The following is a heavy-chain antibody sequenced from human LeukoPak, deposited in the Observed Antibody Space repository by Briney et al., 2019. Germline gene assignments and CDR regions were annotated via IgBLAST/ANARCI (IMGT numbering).Heavy chain of an antibody. D-gene: IGHD6-13*01. CDR1: GFTFSRYG. V-gene: IGHV3-23*01. CDR2: ISGSGGST. CDR3: ADYVDAATENTIDY. J-gene: IGHJ4*02. Sequence: GGTLRLSCAASGFTFSRYGMSWVRQAPGKGLEWVSAISGSGGSTYYADSVKGRFTISRDNSKNTLFLHMNSLRAEDTAVYYCADYVDAATENTIDYWGQGTLVTVSS.